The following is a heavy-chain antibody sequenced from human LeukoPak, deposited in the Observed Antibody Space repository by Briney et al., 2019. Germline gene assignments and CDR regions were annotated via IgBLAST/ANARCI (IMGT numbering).Heavy chain of an antibody. CDR3: ARDRGLSCRGGTCSMES. J-gene: IGHJ1*01. CDR2: ISTYDGNA. CDR1: GYIFTKYG. V-gene: IGHV1-18*01. Sequence: ASVKVSCKSSGYIFTKYGISWVRQAPGQGLEWMGWISTYDGNANYAQQLQGRVTMTKDTSTRTAYLELRSLISDDTAVYCCARDRGLSCRGGTCSMESWGQGPRVRVSS. D-gene: IGHD2-15*01.